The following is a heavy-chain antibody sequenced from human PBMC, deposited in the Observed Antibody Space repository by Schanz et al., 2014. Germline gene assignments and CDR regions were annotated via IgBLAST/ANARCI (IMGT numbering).Heavy chain of an antibody. V-gene: IGHV3-66*01. Sequence: EVQLVESGGGLVKPGGSLRLSCATSGFTLNNAWMNWVRQAPGKGLEWVSFIYIGGNTYYADSVKGRFTISSDNSKSTLYLQMSSLRAEDTAVYYCAKSQGSSFDSWGQGTLVTVSS. J-gene: IGHJ4*02. CDR1: GFTLNNAW. CDR3: AKSQGSSFDS. D-gene: IGHD6-13*01. CDR2: IYIGGNT.